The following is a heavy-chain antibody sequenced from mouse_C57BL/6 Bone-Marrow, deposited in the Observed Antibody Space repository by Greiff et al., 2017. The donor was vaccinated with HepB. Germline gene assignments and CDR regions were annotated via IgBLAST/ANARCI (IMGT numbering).Heavy chain of an antibody. V-gene: IGHV2-2*01. CDR1: GFSLTSYG. Sequence: VKLVESGPGLVQPSQSLSITCTVSGFSLTSYGVHWVRQSPGKGLEWLGVIWSGGSTDYNAAFISRLSISKDNSKSQVFFKMNSLQADDTAIYYCARNCYYGSSYAFDYWGQGTTLTVSS. D-gene: IGHD1-1*01. CDR2: IWSGGST. J-gene: IGHJ2*01. CDR3: ARNCYYGSSYAFDY.